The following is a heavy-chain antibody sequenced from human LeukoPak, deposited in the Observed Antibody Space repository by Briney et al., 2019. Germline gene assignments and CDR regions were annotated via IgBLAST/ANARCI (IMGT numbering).Heavy chain of an antibody. Sequence: SETLSLTCTVSGGSISSYYWSWIRQPPGKGLEWIGYIYYSGSTNYNPSLKSRVTISVDTSKNQFSLKLSSVTAADTAVYYCAREGGSGYCSGGSCYFLPFDPWGQGTLVTVSS. CDR1: GGSISSYY. V-gene: IGHV4-59*01. CDR3: AREGGSGYCSGGSCYFLPFDP. J-gene: IGHJ5*02. CDR2: IYYSGST. D-gene: IGHD2-15*01.